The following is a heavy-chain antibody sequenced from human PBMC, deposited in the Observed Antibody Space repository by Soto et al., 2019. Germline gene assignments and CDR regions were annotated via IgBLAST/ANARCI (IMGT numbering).Heavy chain of an antibody. V-gene: IGHV5-51*01. J-gene: IGHJ2*01. Sequence: LGESLKISCKGSGYSFTSYWIGWVRQMPGKGLEWMGIIYPGDSDTRYSPSFQGQVTISADKSISTAYLQWSSLKASDTAMYYCARGVVRGVIGWYFDLWGRGTLVTVSS. CDR3: ARGVVRGVIGWYFDL. CDR2: IYPGDSDT. D-gene: IGHD3-10*01. CDR1: GYSFTSYW.